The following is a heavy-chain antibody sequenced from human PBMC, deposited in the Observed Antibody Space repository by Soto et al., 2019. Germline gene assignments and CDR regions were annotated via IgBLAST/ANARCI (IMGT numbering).Heavy chain of an antibody. CDR3: AKGGYYSLFDI. CDR1: GFPFSSYA. D-gene: IGHD3-16*01. Sequence: VGSLRLSCVASGFPFSSYAMSWVRQTPGKGLEWVSGISGSGGRTYYADSVKGRFTNSRDNSNNTLSLQMHILRVEDTAVYFCAKGGYYSLFDIWGQGTMVTVSS. CDR2: ISGSGGRT. V-gene: IGHV3-23*01. J-gene: IGHJ3*02.